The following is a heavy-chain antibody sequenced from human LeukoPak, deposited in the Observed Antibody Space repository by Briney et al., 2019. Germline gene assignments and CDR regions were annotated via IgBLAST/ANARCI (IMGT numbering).Heavy chain of an antibody. CDR2: INHSGST. CDR3: ARVFYLGYYYDSSGIDY. CDR1: GGSFSGYY. D-gene: IGHD3-22*01. Sequence: SETLSLTCAVYGGSFSGYYWSWIRQPPGKGLEWIGEINHSGSTNYNPSLKSRVTISVDTSKNQFSLKLSSVTAADTAVSYCARVFYLGYYYDSSGIDYWGQGTLVTVSS. J-gene: IGHJ4*02. V-gene: IGHV4-34*01.